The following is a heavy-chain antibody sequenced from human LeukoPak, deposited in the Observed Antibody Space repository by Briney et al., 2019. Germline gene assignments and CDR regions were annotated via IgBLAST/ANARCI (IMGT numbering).Heavy chain of an antibody. CDR2: ISSSSSYI. J-gene: IGHJ3*02. D-gene: IGHD3-9*01. Sequence: AGGSLRLSCAASGFTFSSYSMNWVRQAPGKGLEWVSSISSSSSYIYYADSEKGRFTISRDNAKNSLYLQMNSLRAEDTAVYYCASDILTGFDAFDIWGQGTMVTVSS. V-gene: IGHV3-21*01. CDR1: GFTFSSYS. CDR3: ASDILTGFDAFDI.